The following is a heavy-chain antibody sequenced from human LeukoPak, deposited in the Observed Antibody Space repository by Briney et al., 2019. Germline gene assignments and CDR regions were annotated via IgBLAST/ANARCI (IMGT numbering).Heavy chain of an antibody. CDR3: AKGGSTVIDY. CDR1: GFTFHDYD. D-gene: IGHD2-2*01. CDR2: INSDGSST. Sequence: GGSLRLSCAASGFTFHDYDMSWVRQSPGKGLVWVSRINSDGSSTNYADSVKGRFTVSRDSAKNTLYLQMTSLRAEDTAVYYCAKGGSTVIDYWGQGTLVTVSS. J-gene: IGHJ4*02. V-gene: IGHV3-74*01.